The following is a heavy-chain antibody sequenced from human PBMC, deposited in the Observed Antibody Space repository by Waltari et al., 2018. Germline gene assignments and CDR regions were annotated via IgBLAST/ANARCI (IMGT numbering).Heavy chain of an antibody. CDR2: ITTDETNT. Sequence: VQVVESGGGLVQPGGSPRLSCVASGFTFSSHWMHWVRQVSGKGLEWVSRITTDETNTAYADAVKGRFTVSRDNAKNTVYLQMTSVRAEDTGIYYCARDRGTATPLDPWGQGTVVTVSS. CDR1: GFTFSSHW. V-gene: IGHV3-74*03. D-gene: IGHD3-10*01. J-gene: IGHJ5*02. CDR3: ARDRGTATPLDP.